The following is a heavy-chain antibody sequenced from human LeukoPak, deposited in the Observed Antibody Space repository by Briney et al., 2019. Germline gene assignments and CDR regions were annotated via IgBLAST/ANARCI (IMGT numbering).Heavy chain of an antibody. D-gene: IGHD3-10*01. V-gene: IGHV4-4*07. Sequence: SETLSLTCTVSGGSISSYYWSWIRQPAGTALEWIGRIYTSGTITYNPSLKSRVTMSVDTSKNQFSLKLSSVTAADTAVYYCARTIGVVWYGGFYFDYWGQGTLVTVSS. CDR3: ARTIGVVWYGGFYFDY. J-gene: IGHJ4*02. CDR2: IYTSGTI. CDR1: GGSISSYY.